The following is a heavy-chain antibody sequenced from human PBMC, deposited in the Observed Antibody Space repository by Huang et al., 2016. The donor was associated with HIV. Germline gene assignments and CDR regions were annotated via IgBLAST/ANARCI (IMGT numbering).Heavy chain of an antibody. CDR2: IRSKASGGTT. J-gene: IGHJ4*02. D-gene: IGHD3-3*01. Sequence: EVQLVESGGGLVKPGRSLRLSCTASGFTFGDYAMSWFRQAPGKGLEWVGFIRSKASGGTTEYAESVKGRFTISRDDSKSIADLQMNSLKIEDTAVYYCTRENYDFWSGYYKYYFDYWGQGTLVTVSS. CDR3: TRENYDFWSGYYKYYFDY. V-gene: IGHV3-49*05. CDR1: GFTFGDYA.